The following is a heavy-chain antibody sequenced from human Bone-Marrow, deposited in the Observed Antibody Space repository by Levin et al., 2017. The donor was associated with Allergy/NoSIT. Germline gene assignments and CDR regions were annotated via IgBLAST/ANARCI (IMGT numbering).Heavy chain of an antibody. V-gene: IGHV4-61*02. D-gene: IGHD3-3*02. CDR3: ARDRLASLYYYSMDV. J-gene: IGHJ6*03. CDR1: GGSISSGRYY. CDR2: IYTTGST. Sequence: SQTLSLTCSVPGGSISSGRYYLTWVRQSAGKGLEWIGRIYTTGSTNYNPSLESRVTISRDTFKKQVYLTLSSLTAADTAVYYCARDRLASLYYYSMDVWGRGTTVIVSS.